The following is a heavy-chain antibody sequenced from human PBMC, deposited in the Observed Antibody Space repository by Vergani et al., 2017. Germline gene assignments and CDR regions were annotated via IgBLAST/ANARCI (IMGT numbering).Heavy chain of an antibody. V-gene: IGHV4-39*01. Sequence: QLQLQESGPGLVKPSETLSLTCTVSGGSISSSSYYWGWIRQPPGKGLEWIGSIYYSGSTYYNPSLKSRVTISVDTSKNQFSLKLSSVTAADTAVYHCARLIWDIVVVPAAMVGWFDPWGQGTLVTVSS. CDR2: IYYSGST. D-gene: IGHD2-2*01. J-gene: IGHJ5*02. CDR1: GGSISSSSYY. CDR3: ARLIWDIVVVPAAMVGWFDP.